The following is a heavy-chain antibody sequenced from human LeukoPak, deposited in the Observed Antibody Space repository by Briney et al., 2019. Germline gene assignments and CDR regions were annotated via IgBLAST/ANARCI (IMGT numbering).Heavy chain of an antibody. CDR3: ARGNYPDHDY. J-gene: IGHJ4*02. Sequence: PGGSLRLSCAASGFTFTTYWMHWVRQVPGKGLVWVARINGDGTSIRHADSMKGRFTISRDNAKNTLYLQMNSLRDEDTAVYYCARGNYPDHDYWGQGTLVTVSS. CDR1: GFTFTTYW. V-gene: IGHV3-74*01. D-gene: IGHD1-7*01. CDR2: INGDGTSI.